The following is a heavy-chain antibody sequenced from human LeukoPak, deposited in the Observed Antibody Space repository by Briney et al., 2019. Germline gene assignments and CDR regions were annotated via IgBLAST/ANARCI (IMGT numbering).Heavy chain of an antibody. Sequence: ASVKVSFKASGYTFTSYGISWVRQAPGQGLDWMGWISAYNGNTNYAQKLQGRVTMTTDTSTSTAYMELRSLRSDDTAVYYCARLAKYYYDSSGYRYFDLWDRGTLVTVSS. D-gene: IGHD3-22*01. CDR1: GYTFTSYG. CDR2: ISAYNGNT. J-gene: IGHJ2*01. CDR3: ARLAKYYYDSSGYRYFDL. V-gene: IGHV1-18*01.